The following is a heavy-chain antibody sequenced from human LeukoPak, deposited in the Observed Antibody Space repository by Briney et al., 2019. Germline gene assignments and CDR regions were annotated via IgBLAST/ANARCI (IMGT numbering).Heavy chain of an antibody. V-gene: IGHV4-59*01. D-gene: IGHD2-15*01. CDR3: ARGIGRFDY. CDR2: IYYSGST. J-gene: IGHJ4*02. CDR1: GDSINGFY. Sequence: SETLALTCTVSGDSINGFYWSWIRQPPGKGLEWIGYIYYSGSTNYNPSLKSRLTISVDTSTNQFSLKRSSVTAADTALYYCARGIGRFDYWGQGTLVTVCS.